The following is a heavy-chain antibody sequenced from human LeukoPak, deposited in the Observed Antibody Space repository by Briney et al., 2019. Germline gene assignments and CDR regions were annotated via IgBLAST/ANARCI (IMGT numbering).Heavy chain of an antibody. D-gene: IGHD3-9*01. CDR3: ARDLFYDIFTGYSVGGLMDV. CDR1: GFTFSSYA. J-gene: IGHJ6*02. CDR2: ISGGGGST. Sequence: PGGSLRLSCAASGFTFSSYAMSWVRQAPGKGLEWVSAISGGGGSTFYADSVKGRFTISRDNSRNTLSLQMNSLRAEDTSVYFCARDLFYDIFTGYSVGGLMDVWGQGTTVTVSS. V-gene: IGHV3-23*01.